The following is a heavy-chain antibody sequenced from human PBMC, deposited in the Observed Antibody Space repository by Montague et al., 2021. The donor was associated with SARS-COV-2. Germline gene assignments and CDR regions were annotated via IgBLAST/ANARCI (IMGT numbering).Heavy chain of an antibody. Sequence: SETLSLTCTVSGGSTIGINYYWDWIRQLPGKGLEWIGSIYDSGSTYYNPSLQSRVTICLDTSKNHFSLKLSSVTAADTAVYYCARRGRKLLPVATTIGGFDIWGQGTMVTVSS. CDR1: GGSTIGINYY. CDR2: IYDSGST. CDR3: ARRGRKLLPVATTIGGFDI. V-gene: IGHV4-39*02. J-gene: IGHJ3*02. D-gene: IGHD5-12*01.